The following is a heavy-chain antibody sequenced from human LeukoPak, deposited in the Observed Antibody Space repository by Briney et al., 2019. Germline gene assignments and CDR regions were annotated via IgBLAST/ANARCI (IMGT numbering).Heavy chain of an antibody. CDR3: TTQQGSWALNY. CDR1: GFIFADTW. V-gene: IGHV3-15*07. D-gene: IGHD7-27*01. J-gene: IGHJ4*02. CDR2: IRRKTDTGTT. Sequence: GGSLRLSCAASGFIFADTWMNWVRKAPGKGLEWVGLIRRKTDTGTTDYAAPVKGRFTISRDDSKNTLYLQMNGLKTEDTAVYYCTTQQGSWALNYWGQGVLVTVSS.